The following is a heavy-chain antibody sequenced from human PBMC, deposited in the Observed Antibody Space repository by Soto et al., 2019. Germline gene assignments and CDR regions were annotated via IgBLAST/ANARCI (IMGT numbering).Heavy chain of an antibody. Sequence: QVQLVESGGGVVQPGRSLRLSCAASAFTFSSYGMHWVRQAPGKGLEWVAVIWSDGNKKVYADSVKGRFTISRDNAKNTLYLEMSSLRAEDSAVYHCVRDDIGGPNAFDMWGQGTLVTVSS. V-gene: IGHV3-33*01. CDR2: IWSDGNKK. D-gene: IGHD2-15*01. CDR3: VRDDIGGPNAFDM. CDR1: AFTFSSYG. J-gene: IGHJ3*02.